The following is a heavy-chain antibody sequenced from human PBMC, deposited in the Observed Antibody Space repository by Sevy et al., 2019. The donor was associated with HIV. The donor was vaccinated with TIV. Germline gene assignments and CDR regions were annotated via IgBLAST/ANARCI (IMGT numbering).Heavy chain of an antibody. CDR3: AQETVGRFDS. CDR1: GFTFSAYW. V-gene: IGHV3-7*01. D-gene: IGHD3-16*01. CDR2: IKSDGSDK. J-gene: IGHJ4*02. Sequence: GGSLRLSCAASGFTFSAYWKNWVRQAPGKGLEWVANIKSDGSDKHYVDSVEGRFTISRDNAKNSLYLQMNRLRVEDTAVYYCAQETVGRFDSWGQGTLVTVSS.